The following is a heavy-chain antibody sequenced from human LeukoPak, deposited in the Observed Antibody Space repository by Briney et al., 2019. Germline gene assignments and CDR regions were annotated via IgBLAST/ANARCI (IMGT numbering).Heavy chain of an antibody. D-gene: IGHD2-2*01. V-gene: IGHV3-23*01. CDR3: AKGDIARGTSWHFDL. Sequence: PGGSLRLSCAASGFTFSRFAMSWVRQAPGKGLEWVSRISGRGDYTYFANSVKGRFTISRDTSENTLYLQMKTLRDDDTAVYYCAKGDIARGTSWHFDLWGRGTLVTVSS. CDR2: ISGRGDYT. CDR1: GFTFSRFA. J-gene: IGHJ2*01.